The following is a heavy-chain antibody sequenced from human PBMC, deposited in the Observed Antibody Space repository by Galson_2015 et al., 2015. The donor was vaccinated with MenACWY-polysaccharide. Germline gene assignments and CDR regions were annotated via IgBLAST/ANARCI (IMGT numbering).Heavy chain of an antibody. V-gene: IGHV1-18*04. D-gene: IGHD6-13*01. CDR1: GYTFTTYA. CDR3: TRGGNYRSSWDYFDY. J-gene: IGHJ4*02. Sequence: SVKVSCKGSGYTFTTYAINWVQQAPGQGLEWMGWISANNDNTNYAQKLQGRVSMTTDTSTSTAYMELRSLRSDDTAVYYCTRGGNYRSSWDYFDYWGQGTLVTVSS. CDR2: ISANNDNT.